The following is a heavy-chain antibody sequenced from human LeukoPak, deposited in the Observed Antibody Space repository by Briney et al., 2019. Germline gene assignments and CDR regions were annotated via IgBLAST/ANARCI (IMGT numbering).Heavy chain of an antibody. CDR3: ARDRSTTHFDY. V-gene: IGHV3-33*01. CDR1: GFTFSSYG. J-gene: IGHJ4*02. Sequence: GRSLRLSCAASGFTFSSYGMHWVRQAPGKGLEWVAMIWYDGSNTYYADSVKGRFTISRDNSRNTLFLQMDSLRAEDTAVYYCARDRSTTHFDYWGQGTLVTVSS. CDR2: IWYDGSNT. D-gene: IGHD5/OR15-5a*01.